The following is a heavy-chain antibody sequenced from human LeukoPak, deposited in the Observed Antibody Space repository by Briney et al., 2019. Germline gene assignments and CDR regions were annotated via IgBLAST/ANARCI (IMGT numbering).Heavy chain of an antibody. CDR3: ARDTSGSYYVGKDFDY. D-gene: IGHD1-26*01. CDR2: ISSSSSYI. CDR1: EFTFSSYS. V-gene: IGHV3-21*01. J-gene: IGHJ4*02. Sequence: GGSLRLSCAASEFTFSSYSMNWVRQAPGKGLEWVSSISSSSSYIYYADSVKGRFTISRDNAKNSLYLQMNSLRAEDTAVYYCARDTSGSYYVGKDFDYWGQGTLVTVSS.